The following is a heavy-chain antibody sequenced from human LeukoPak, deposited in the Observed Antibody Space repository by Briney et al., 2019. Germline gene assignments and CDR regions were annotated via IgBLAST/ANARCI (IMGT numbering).Heavy chain of an antibody. Sequence: SETLSLTCTVSGGSISSYYWSWIRQPPGKGLEWIGYIYYSRSTDYNPSLKSRVTISVDTSKNQFSLKLSSVTAADTAVYYCAKRYCSSTSCREYYFDYWGQGTLVTVSS. J-gene: IGHJ4*02. D-gene: IGHD2-2*01. CDR2: IYYSRST. CDR3: AKRYCSSTSCREYYFDY. V-gene: IGHV4-59*08. CDR1: GGSISSYY.